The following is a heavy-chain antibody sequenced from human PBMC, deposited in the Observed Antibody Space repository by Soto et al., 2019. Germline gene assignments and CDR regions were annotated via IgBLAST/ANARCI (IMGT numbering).Heavy chain of an antibody. V-gene: IGHV4-39*01. Sequence: KPSETLPPTCTVSGASISSSSYYWRWIRQPPGEGLEWIGSISYSGSTYYNPSLKSRFTISVDTSKNQFSLKLSSLTAADTAVYYCARLDKAMVSLVGYYYGMDVWGQGTTVTVSS. CDR3: ARLDKAMVSLVGYYYGMDV. CDR2: ISYSGST. CDR1: GASISSSSYY. D-gene: IGHD5-18*01. J-gene: IGHJ6*02.